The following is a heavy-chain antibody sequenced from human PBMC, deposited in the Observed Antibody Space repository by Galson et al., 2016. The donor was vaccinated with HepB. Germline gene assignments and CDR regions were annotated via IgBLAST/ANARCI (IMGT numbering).Heavy chain of an antibody. J-gene: IGHJ5*01. Sequence: SETLSLTCAVSGSSIISTNWWTWVRQPPQRGLEWIGEVYHKGETSYNPSLKSRVTISVDTSKNQFSLNLDSVTAAGTAIYYCALQLGGNNWFDSWGPGTLVAVSS. CDR1: GSSIISTNW. CDR2: VYHKGET. D-gene: IGHD3-16*01. V-gene: IGHV4-4*02. CDR3: ALQLGGNNWFDS.